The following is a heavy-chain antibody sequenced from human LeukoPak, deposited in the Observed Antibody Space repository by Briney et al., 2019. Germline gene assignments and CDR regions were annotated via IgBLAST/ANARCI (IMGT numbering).Heavy chain of an antibody. V-gene: IGHV4-30-4*08. J-gene: IGHJ3*02. Sequence: SQTLSLTCTVSGGSISSGHYYWTWIRQRPGRGLEWIRYIFYSGSTYYNPSLKSRITISVDTSKNQFSLKLSSVTAADTAVYYCARVLGNSAFDIWGQGTMVTVSS. CDR2: IFYSGST. D-gene: IGHD3-16*01. CDR3: ARVLGNSAFDI. CDR1: GGSISSGHYY.